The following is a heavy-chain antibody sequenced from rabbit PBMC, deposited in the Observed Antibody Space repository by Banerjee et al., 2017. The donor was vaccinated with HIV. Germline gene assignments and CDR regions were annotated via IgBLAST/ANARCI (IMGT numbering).Heavy chain of an antibody. CDR2: IYAGSSGST. J-gene: IGHJ4*01. CDR3: ARDPYATSIAYYWNL. V-gene: IGHV1S40*01. CDR1: GFSFSSSYY. Sequence: VESGGDLVKPGASLTLTCTASGFSFSSSYYMSWVRQAPGKGLEWIACIYAGSSGSTWYASWVNGRFTISKTSSTTVTLQMTSLTAADTATYFCARDPYATSIAYYWNLWGQGTLVTVS. D-gene: IGHD6-1*01.